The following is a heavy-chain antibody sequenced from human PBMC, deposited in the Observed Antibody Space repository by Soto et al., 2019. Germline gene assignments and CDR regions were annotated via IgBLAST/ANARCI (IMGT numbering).Heavy chain of an antibody. J-gene: IGHJ4*02. CDR1: GGTFSSYA. D-gene: IGHD4-17*01. CDR3: ASGGPYDYGDYYFDY. Sequence: ASVKVSCKASGGTFSSYAISWVRQAPGQGLEWMGGIIPIFGTANYAQKFQGRVTITADESTSTAYMELSSLRSEDTAVYYCASGGPYDYGDYYFDYWGQGTLVTVSS. V-gene: IGHV1-69*13. CDR2: IIPIFGTA.